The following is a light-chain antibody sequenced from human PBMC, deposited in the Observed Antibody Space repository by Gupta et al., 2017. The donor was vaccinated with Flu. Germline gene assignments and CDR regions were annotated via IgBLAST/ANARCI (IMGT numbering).Light chain of an antibody. Sequence: PTTESWSTGETTTLSCWTRQSVNKGLAWNQQKAGHAPKLLIYNASNRGTGAPARFSGSGCGTEFTLTISSREPEDFAVYYCQQQNSCPGTFGQGTKLEIK. CDR1: QSVNKG. V-gene: IGKV3-11*01. CDR3: QQQNSCPGT. J-gene: IGKJ2*02. CDR2: NAS.